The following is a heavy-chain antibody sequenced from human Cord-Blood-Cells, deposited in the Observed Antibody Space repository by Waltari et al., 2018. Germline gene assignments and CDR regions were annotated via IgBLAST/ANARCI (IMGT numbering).Heavy chain of an antibody. CDR3: ARDQVSYSPFIDY. D-gene: IGHD1-26*01. CDR2: INPNSGGT. J-gene: IGHJ4*02. Sequence: QVQLVQSGAEVKKPGASVNVSCTASGYTFPGYYMHWWRRAPGQGLEWMGWINPNSGGTNDAQKFKGRVTMTSDTSISTAYMELSRLRSDDTAVYYCARDQVSYSPFIDYWGQGTLVTVSS. V-gene: IGHV1-2*02. CDR1: GYTFPGYY.